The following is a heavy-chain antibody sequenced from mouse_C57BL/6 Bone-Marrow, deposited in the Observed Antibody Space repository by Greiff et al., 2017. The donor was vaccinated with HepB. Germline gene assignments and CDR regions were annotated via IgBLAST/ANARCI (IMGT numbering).Heavy chain of an antibody. CDR1: GYTFTSYW. D-gene: IGHD2-2*01. J-gene: IGHJ3*01. Sequence: VQLQQPGAELVMPGASVKLSCKASGYTFTSYWMHWVKQRPGQGLEWIGEIDPSDSYTNYNQKFKGKSTLTVDKSSSTAYMQLSSLTSEDSAVYYCAVYYGYPCFAYWGQVTLVTVSA. CDR3: AVYYGYPCFAY. V-gene: IGHV1-69*01. CDR2: IDPSDSYT.